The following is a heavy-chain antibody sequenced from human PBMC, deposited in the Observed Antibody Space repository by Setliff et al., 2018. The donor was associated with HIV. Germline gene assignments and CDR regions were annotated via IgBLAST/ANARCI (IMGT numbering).Heavy chain of an antibody. D-gene: IGHD6-19*01. V-gene: IGHV3-23*01. CDR2: ISGSGSST. CDR3: ARGKYSSGWYRWFDP. J-gene: IGHJ5*02. Sequence: GGSLRLSCAASGFTVSTYAMSWVRQAPGKGLEWVSAISGSGSSTYYADSVKGRFTISRDNSKNTLYLQMNSLRADDTAVYYCARGKYSSGWYRWFDPWGQGTLVTVSS. CDR1: GFTVSTYA.